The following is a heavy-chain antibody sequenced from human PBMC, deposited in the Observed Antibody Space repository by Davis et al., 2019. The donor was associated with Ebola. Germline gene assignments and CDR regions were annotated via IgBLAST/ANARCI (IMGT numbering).Heavy chain of an antibody. Sequence: PGGSLRLSCAVSGGSISSSNWWSWVRQPPGKGLEWIGEINHSGSTNYNPSLKSRVTISVDTSKNQFSLKLSSVTAADTAVYYCAREERGGDYYDKYYYYYGMDVWGQGTTVTVSS. J-gene: IGHJ6*02. CDR3: AREERGGDYYDKYYYYYGMDV. CDR1: GGSISSSNW. D-gene: IGHD4-17*01. V-gene: IGHV4-4*02. CDR2: INHSGST.